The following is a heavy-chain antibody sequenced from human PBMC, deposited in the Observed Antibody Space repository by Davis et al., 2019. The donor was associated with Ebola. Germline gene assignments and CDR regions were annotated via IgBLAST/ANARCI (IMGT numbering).Heavy chain of an antibody. Sequence: PGGSLRLSCTASGFTFGDYAMSWVRQAPGKGLEWVGFIRSKAYGGTTEYAASVKGRFTISRDDSKNSLYLQMNSLRAEDTAVYYCARVGPRDIVATIILKDYYYYYGMDVWGKGTTVTVSS. D-gene: IGHD5-12*01. V-gene: IGHV3-49*04. J-gene: IGHJ6*04. CDR3: ARVGPRDIVATIILKDYYYYYGMDV. CDR1: GFTFGDYA. CDR2: IRSKAYGGTT.